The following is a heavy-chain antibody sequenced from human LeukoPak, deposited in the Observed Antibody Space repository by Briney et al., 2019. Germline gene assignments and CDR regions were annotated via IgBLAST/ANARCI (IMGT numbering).Heavy chain of an antibody. CDR2: IKQDGSEK. D-gene: IGHD5-18*01. V-gene: IGHV3-7*01. CDR3: AKDRVRGYSYGFVDY. Sequence: GGSLRLSCAASGFTFSSYWMSWVRQAPRKGLEWVANIKQDGSEKYYVDSVKGRFTISRDNSKNTLYLQMNSLRAEDTAMYYCAKDRVRGYSYGFVDYWGQGTLVTVSS. J-gene: IGHJ4*02. CDR1: GFTFSSYW.